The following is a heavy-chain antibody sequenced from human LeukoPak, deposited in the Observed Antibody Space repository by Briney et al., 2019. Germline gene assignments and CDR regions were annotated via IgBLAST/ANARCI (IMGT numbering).Heavy chain of an antibody. CDR1: GFIFSNAR. Sequence: PGGSLRLSCAGSGFIFSNARMYWVRQAPGKGLEWVGRIKSKSDGGTIDYAAPVKGRFTISRDDSKNTLYLQMNSLKTEDTAVYYCATRIVTTRGLDYWGQGTLVTVSS. D-gene: IGHD4-17*01. CDR2: IKSKSDGGTI. CDR3: ATRIVTTRGLDY. V-gene: IGHV3-15*01. J-gene: IGHJ4*02.